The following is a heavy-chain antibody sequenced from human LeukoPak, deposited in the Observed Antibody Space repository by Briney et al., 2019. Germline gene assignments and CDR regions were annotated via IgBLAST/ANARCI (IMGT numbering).Heavy chain of an antibody. V-gene: IGHV4-4*02. Sequence: SETLSLTCAVSGGSISSSNWWTWGRQPPGRVLEWIGEIYHSGSTHYNPSLKSRVTLSLDKSKNHFSLKLSSVTAADTAVYYCARGREMTSIGGFDYWGQGNLVTVSS. D-gene: IGHD5-24*01. CDR1: GGSISSSNW. CDR3: ARGREMTSIGGFDY. J-gene: IGHJ4*02. CDR2: IYHSGST.